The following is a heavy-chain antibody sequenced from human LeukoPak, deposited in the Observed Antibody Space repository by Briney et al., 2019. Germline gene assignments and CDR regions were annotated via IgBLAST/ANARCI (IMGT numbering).Heavy chain of an antibody. J-gene: IGHJ5*02. CDR3: AREGEVGSTSRYWFDP. Sequence: SVPVSCTASGGTFSSYAISWVRQAPGQGLEWIGRNILIFGIANYAQKFQGRVTITANKSTSTAYMELSSLRSEDTAGYYCAREGEVGSTSRYWFDPWGQGTLVTVSS. D-gene: IGHD1-26*01. CDR1: GGTFSSYA. CDR2: NILIFGIA. V-gene: IGHV1-69*04.